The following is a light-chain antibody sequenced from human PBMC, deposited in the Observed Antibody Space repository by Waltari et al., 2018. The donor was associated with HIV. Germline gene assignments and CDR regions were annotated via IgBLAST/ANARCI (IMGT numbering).Light chain of an antibody. V-gene: IGLV3-21*02. CDR1: NIEIKT. CDR2: DDS. J-gene: IGLJ2*01. Sequence: SYLLAQPPSVSVAPGQTARITCGGNNIEIKTVHLYKQKPGQAPVLVVHDDSHRPSGIPERFSGSNSGNTATLTISRVEAGDEADYFCQVWDTSSDQGVFGGGTKLTVL. CDR3: QVWDTSSDQGV.